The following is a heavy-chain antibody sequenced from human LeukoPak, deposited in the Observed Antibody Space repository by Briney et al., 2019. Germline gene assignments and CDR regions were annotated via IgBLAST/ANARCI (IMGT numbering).Heavy chain of an antibody. CDR3: ARSPTRIMVRGVIITGWFDP. D-gene: IGHD3-10*01. J-gene: IGHJ5*02. CDR2: IHDSGST. Sequence: SETLSLTCTVSGGSISGYYWSWIRQAPGKGLEWIGYIHDSGSTDYNPSLKSRVTISVDTSKNQFSLKLSSVTAADTAVYYCARSPTRIMVRGVIITGWFDPWGQGTLVTVSS. CDR1: GGSISGYY. V-gene: IGHV4-59*01.